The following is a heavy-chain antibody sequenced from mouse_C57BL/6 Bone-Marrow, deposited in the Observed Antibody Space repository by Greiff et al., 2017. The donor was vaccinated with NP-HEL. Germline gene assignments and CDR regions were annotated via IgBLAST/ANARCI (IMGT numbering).Heavy chain of an antibody. CDR3: ARHDFPWFAY. D-gene: IGHD2-13*01. CDR1: GFTFSSYG. CDR2: ISSGGSYT. V-gene: IGHV5-6*01. Sequence: EVKLVESGGDLVKPGGSLKLSCAASGFTFSSYGMSWVRQTPDKRLEWVATISSGGSYTYYPDSVKGRFTISRDNAKNTLYLQMSSLKSEDTAMYYCARHDFPWFAYWGQGTLVTVSA. J-gene: IGHJ3*01.